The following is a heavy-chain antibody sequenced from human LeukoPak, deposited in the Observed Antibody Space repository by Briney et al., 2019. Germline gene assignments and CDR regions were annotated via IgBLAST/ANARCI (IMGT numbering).Heavy chain of an antibody. D-gene: IGHD3-22*01. Sequence: TLSLTCTVSGGSISSYYWSWIRQPPGKALEWLALIYWNDDKRYSPSLKSRLTITKDTSKNQVVLTMTNMVPVDTATYYCAHYYYDSSGYYSLVDYWGQGTLVTVSS. CDR3: AHYYYDSSGYYSLVDY. CDR1: GGSISSYYW. J-gene: IGHJ4*02. V-gene: IGHV2-5*01. CDR2: IYWNDDK.